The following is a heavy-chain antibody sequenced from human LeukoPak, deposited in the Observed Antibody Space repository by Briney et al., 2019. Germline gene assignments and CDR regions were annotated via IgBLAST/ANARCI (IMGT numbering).Heavy chain of an antibody. V-gene: IGHV1-24*01. CDR3: ATDTPSSGSYWRWDAFDI. Sequence: ASVKVSCKASGYTLTELSMHWVRQAPGKGLEWMGGFDPEDGETIYAQKFQGRVTMTEDTSTDTAYMELSSLRSEDTAVYYCATDTPSSGSYWRWDAFDIWGQGTMVTVSS. CDR2: FDPEDGET. CDR1: GYTLTELS. J-gene: IGHJ3*02. D-gene: IGHD1-26*01.